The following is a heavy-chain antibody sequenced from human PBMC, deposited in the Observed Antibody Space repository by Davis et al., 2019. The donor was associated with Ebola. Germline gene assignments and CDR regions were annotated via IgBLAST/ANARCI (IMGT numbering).Heavy chain of an antibody. J-gene: IGHJ6*02. D-gene: IGHD3-9*01. CDR2: IRSKAYGGTT. CDR1: GFTFGDYA. CDR3: TRDQPTYYDILTGYYFTGRGNYYGMDV. Sequence: GESPKTPCPAPGFTFGDYAMSWVRQAPGKGLEWVGLIRSKAYGGTTEYAASVKGRFTISRDDSKSIAYLQMNSLKTEDTAVYYCTRDQPTYYDILTGYYFTGRGNYYGMDVWGQGTTVTVSS. V-gene: IGHV3-49*04.